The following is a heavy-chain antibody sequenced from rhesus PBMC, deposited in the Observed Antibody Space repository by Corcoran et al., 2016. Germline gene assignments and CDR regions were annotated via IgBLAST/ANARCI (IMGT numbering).Heavy chain of an antibody. CDR3: STYITGTAKYFDF. J-gene: IGHJ4*01. V-gene: IGHV4-160*01. CDR2: IYGSGRTT. D-gene: IGHD1-26*01. Sequence: QVQLQESGPGLVKPSETLSLTCAVSGGSFSSYWWGWIRQPPGKGLAWIGSIYGSGRTTEYAPYLPSRTTISRDTTKNQFSLKLSSVTAADTAVYYCSTYITGTAKYFDFWGQGVLVTVSS. CDR1: GGSFSSYW.